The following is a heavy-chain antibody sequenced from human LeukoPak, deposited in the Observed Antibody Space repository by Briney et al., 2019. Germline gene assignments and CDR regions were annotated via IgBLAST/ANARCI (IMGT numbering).Heavy chain of an antibody. D-gene: IGHD1-14*01. V-gene: IGHV1-69*06. CDR3: ARVLITSANWFDP. Sequence: ASVKVSCKASGGTFSSYTISWVRQAPGQGLEWMGGIIPNFGTPNYAQKFQGRVTITADKSTSTAYMELSSLGSEDTAVYYCARVLITSANWFDPWGQGTLVTVSS. J-gene: IGHJ5*02. CDR1: GGTFSSYT. CDR2: IIPNFGTP.